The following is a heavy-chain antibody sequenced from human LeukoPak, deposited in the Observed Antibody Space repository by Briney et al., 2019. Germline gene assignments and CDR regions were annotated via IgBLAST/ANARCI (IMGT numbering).Heavy chain of an antibody. V-gene: IGHV4-4*07. D-gene: IGHD3-10*01. CDR2: IYTRGNT. Sequence: SETLSLTCTVSGAPVNFYYLSWIRHSAEKGLEWIGRIYTRGNTNYNPSLKSRVTLSVDTSRNQFSLMLSSVTAADTAVYYCAKESRLGGASGSHHFDYWGQGTLVTVSS. CDR1: GAPVNFYY. CDR3: AKESRLGGASGSHHFDY. J-gene: IGHJ4*02.